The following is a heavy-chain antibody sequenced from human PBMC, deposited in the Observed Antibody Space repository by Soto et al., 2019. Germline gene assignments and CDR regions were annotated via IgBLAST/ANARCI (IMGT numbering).Heavy chain of an antibody. V-gene: IGHV4-59*11. CDR3: ARGRGDAAGTRLDS. Sequence: PSETLSLTCGISGDSISTHYWTWMRQPPGKGLEWIAYVYYTGSATYNPSLKSRVTISVDTSKNQISLKVNSVSAADTAVYYCARGRGDAAGTRLDSWGQGTLVTVS. D-gene: IGHD6-13*01. CDR2: VYYTGSA. CDR1: GDSISTHY. J-gene: IGHJ4*02.